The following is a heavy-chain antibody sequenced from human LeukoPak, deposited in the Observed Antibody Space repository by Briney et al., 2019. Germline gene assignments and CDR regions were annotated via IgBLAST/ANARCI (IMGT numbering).Heavy chain of an antibody. CDR3: ARDQGIFDY. Sequence: PGGSLRLSCAASGFTFSSYEMNWVRQAPGKGLEWVSYISSSGSTVYYADSVKGRFTISRDNAKNSLYLQMNSLRAEDTAVYYCARDQGIFDYWGQGTLVTVSS. CDR2: ISSSGSTV. J-gene: IGHJ4*02. CDR1: GFTFSSYE. V-gene: IGHV3-48*03.